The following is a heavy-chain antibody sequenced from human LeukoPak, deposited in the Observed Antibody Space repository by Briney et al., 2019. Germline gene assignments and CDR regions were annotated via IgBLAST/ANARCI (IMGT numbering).Heavy chain of an antibody. CDR3: AKGREGSYYGPDY. Sequence: GGSLRLSCAAYGFTFSRYAMRWVRPAPGKGLEWVSTLSGGGGSIYYADYVKGRFTIYRDTSKNTLYLQMNRLRDEDTAVYSCAKGREGSYYGPDYWGQATQVTVSS. CDR2: LSGGGGSI. D-gene: IGHD1-26*01. CDR1: GFTFSRYA. V-gene: IGHV3-23*01. J-gene: IGHJ4*02.